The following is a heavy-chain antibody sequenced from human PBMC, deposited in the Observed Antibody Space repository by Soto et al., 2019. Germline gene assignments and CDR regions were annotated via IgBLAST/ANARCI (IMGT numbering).Heavy chain of an antibody. CDR1: GYTFTSYA. CDR2: INAGNGNT. V-gene: IGHV1-3*01. CDR3: ARDFSWFGELIASDY. J-gene: IGHJ4*02. D-gene: IGHD3-10*01. Sequence: QVQLVQSGAEVKKPGASVKVSCKASGYTFTSYAMHWVRQPPGQRLEWMGWINAGNGNTKYSQKFQGRVTITRDTSASTAYMELSSLRSEDTAVYYCARDFSWFGELIASDYWGQGTLVTVSS.